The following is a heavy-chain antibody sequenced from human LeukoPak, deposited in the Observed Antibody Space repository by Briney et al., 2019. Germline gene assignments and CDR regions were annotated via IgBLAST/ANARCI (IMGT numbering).Heavy chain of an antibody. CDR3: ARPGAYCDILVGMDV. Sequence: PGGSLRLSCAASGFTFSSYGMHWVRQAPGKGLEWVAVIWYDGSNKYYADSVKGRFTISRDNSKNTLYLQMNSLRAEDTAVYYCARPGAYCDILVGMDVWGQGTTVTVSS. CDR2: IWYDGSNK. J-gene: IGHJ6*02. D-gene: IGHD3-9*01. CDR1: GFTFSSYG. V-gene: IGHV3-33*01.